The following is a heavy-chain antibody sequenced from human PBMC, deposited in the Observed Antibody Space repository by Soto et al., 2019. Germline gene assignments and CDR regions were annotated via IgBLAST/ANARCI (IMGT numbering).Heavy chain of an antibody. CDR3: TRGAAAAPPYYYYGMDV. CDR1: GFTFGDYA. Sequence: HPGGSLRLSCTASGFTFGDYAMSWFRQAPGKGLEWVGFIRSKAYGGTTEYAASVKGRFTISRDDSKSIAYLQMNSLKTEDTAVYYCTRGAAAAPPYYYYGMDVWGQGTTVTVSS. D-gene: IGHD6-13*01. CDR2: IRSKAYGGTT. J-gene: IGHJ6*02. V-gene: IGHV3-49*03.